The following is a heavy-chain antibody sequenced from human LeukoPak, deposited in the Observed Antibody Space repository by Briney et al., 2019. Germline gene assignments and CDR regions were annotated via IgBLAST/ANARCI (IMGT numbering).Heavy chain of an antibody. CDR3: ARGRGSYFDY. CDR2: MNPNSGNT. D-gene: IGHD3-10*01. Sequence: ASVKVSCKASGYTFTGYYMHWVRQAPGQGLEWMGWMNPNSGNTGYAQKFQGRVTMTRNTSISTAYMELSSLRSEDTAVYYCARGRGSYFDYWGQGTLVTVSS. J-gene: IGHJ4*02. V-gene: IGHV1-8*02. CDR1: GYTFTGYY.